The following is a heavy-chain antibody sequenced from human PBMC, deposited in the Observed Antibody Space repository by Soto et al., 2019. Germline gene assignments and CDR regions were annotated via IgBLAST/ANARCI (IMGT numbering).Heavy chain of an antibody. D-gene: IGHD2-2*01. V-gene: IGHV3-23*01. Sequence: EVQLLESGGDLVQRGGPLRLSCAPSGFPFSSYAMPWFRQPPGKGLEGVSAIGGSGGRTFYADSVRGRFTISRDNSKNTLYLQMISLRAEDTAVYYCAKGEGYCSSRGCYSLDALDIWGQGTMVSVSS. CDR1: GFPFSSYA. CDR2: IGGSGGRT. CDR3: AKGEGYCSSRGCYSLDALDI. J-gene: IGHJ3*02.